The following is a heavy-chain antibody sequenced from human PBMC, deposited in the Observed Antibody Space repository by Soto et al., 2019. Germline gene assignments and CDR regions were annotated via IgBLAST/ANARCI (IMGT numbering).Heavy chain of an antibody. J-gene: IGHJ1*01. CDR1: GFTFSSYA. CDR2: ISGSGDST. CDR3: AKGVPGIAVAGTGYFQH. D-gene: IGHD6-19*01. V-gene: IGHV3-23*01. Sequence: EVQLLESGGGLVQPGGSLRLSCAASGFTFSSYAMSWVRQAPGKGLEWVSGISGSGDSTYYADSVKGRFTISRDNSKNTRYLQMTSLRAADTAVYYCAKGVPGIAVAGTGYFQHWGQGTLVTVSS.